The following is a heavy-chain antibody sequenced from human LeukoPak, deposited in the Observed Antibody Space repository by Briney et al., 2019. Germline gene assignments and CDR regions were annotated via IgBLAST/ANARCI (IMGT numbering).Heavy chain of an antibody. CDR2: IYPGDSDT. CDR1: GYTFTTYW. D-gene: IGHD6-6*01. V-gene: IGHV5-51*01. J-gene: IGHJ6*02. Sequence: GESLKISCKGSGYTFTTYWIGWVRQMPGKGLEWMGFIYPGDSDTRYSPSFQGQVTISADKSIITAYLQWSSLKASDTAMYYCARRGGSSASPNYYYYGMDVWGQGTTVTVSS. CDR3: ARRGGSSASPNYYYYGMDV.